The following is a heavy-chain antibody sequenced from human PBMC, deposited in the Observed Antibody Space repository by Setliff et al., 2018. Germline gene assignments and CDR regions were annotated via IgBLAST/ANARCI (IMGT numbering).Heavy chain of an antibody. CDR3: ARGAPGWELLSWFDP. CDR2: IYSSGST. Sequence: SETLSLTCTVSGGSISSGSYYWSWIRQPAGKGLEWIGRIYSSGSTKYNPSLKSRVTISGDTSKNQFSLNLSSVTAADTAVYYCARGAPGWELLSWFDPWGQGTLVTVSS. D-gene: IGHD1-26*01. CDR1: GGSISSGSYY. V-gene: IGHV4-61*02. J-gene: IGHJ5*02.